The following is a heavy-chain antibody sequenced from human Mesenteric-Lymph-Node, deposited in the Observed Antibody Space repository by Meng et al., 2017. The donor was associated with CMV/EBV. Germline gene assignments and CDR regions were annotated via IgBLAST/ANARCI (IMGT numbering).Heavy chain of an antibody. J-gene: IGHJ6*02. D-gene: IGHD3-3*01. V-gene: IGHV3-21*01. Sequence: GGSLRLSCAASGFTFSSYSMNWVRQAPGKGLEWVSSISSSSSYIYYADSVKGRFTISRDNAKNSLYLQMNSLRAEDTAVYYCAITLGGFWRTDGMDVWGQGTTVTVSS. CDR3: AITLGGFWRTDGMDV. CDR2: ISSSSSYI. CDR1: GFTFSSYS.